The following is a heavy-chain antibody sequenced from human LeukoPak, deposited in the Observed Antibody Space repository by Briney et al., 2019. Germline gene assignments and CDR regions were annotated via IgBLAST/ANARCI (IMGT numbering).Heavy chain of an antibody. CDR3: ASLGGIAGQPLSDY. Sequence: SETLSLTCAVYGGSFSGYYWSWIRQPPGKGLEWIGEINHSGSTNYNPSLKSRVTISVDTSKNQFSLKLSSVTAADTAVYYCASLGGIAGQPLSDYWGQGTLVTVSS. V-gene: IGHV4-34*01. J-gene: IGHJ4*02. CDR1: GGSFSGYY. CDR2: INHSGST. D-gene: IGHD6-13*01.